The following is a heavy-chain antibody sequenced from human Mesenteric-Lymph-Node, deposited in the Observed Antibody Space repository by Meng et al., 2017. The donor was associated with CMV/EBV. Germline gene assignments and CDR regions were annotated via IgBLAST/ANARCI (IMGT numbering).Heavy chain of an antibody. CDR2: ISGSGRDT. V-gene: IGHV3-23*01. CDR3: AKCPEAYGSGYALDI. D-gene: IGHD3-10*01. Sequence: SGFTFSSHALTWVRQAPGKGLEWVSAISGSGRDTYYADSVRGRFTVSKDNSKNTLYLQMNSLRAEDTAVYYCAKCPEAYGSGYALDIWGQGTMVTVS. CDR1: GFTFSSHA. J-gene: IGHJ3*02.